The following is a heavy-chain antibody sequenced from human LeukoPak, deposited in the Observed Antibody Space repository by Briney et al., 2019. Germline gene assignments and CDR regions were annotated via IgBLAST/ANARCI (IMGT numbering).Heavy chain of an antibody. D-gene: IGHD2-2*02. V-gene: IGHV1-8*01. CDR2: MNPNSGNT. J-gene: IGHJ6*03. CDR3: ARGYCSSTSCYRGKFYYYYYMDV. Sequence: AASVKVSCKASGYTFTSYDINWVRQATGQGLEWMGWMNPNSGNTGYAQKFQGRVTMTGDTSMSTAYMELSSLRSEDTAVYYCARGYCSSTSCYRGKFYYYYYMDVWGKGTTVTVSS. CDR1: GYTFTSYD.